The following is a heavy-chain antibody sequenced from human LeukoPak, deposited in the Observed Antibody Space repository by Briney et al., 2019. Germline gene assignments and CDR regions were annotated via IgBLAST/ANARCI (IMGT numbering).Heavy chain of an antibody. Sequence: PSETLSLICTVSGGSISSYYGSWIRQPAGKALEGSGRIYTSGSTNYNTSLKSRVTMSVDTSKNQFSLKLSSVTAADTAVYYSARQGRGYSGYLRWGQGTLVTVSS. CDR1: GGSISSYY. J-gene: IGHJ4*02. CDR2: IYTSGST. D-gene: IGHD5-12*01. CDR3: ARQGRGYSGYLR. V-gene: IGHV4-4*07.